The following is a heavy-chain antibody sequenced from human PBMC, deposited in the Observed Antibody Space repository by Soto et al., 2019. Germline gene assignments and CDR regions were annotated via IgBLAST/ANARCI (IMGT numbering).Heavy chain of an antibody. CDR2: INHTGST. V-gene: IGHV4-34*01. Sequence: SENLSLTCAVYGGSFSGYYWSWIRQSPGKGLEWIGEINHTGSTNYNPSLKSRATISVDTSKNQFSLKLNSVTAADTAVYYCATQAPYSSSPYHYYLLAVWGKGTTVTVSS. CDR3: ATQAPYSSSPYHYYLLAV. J-gene: IGHJ6*03. D-gene: IGHD6-6*01. CDR1: GGSFSGYY.